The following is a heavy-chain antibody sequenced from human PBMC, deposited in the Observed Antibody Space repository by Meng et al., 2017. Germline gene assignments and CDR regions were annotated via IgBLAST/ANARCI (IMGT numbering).Heavy chain of an antibody. V-gene: IGHV1-3*01. CDR3: ARDKLKTFDP. CDR1: GYTFTSYA. Sequence: QGRFVQSGAGVKKPGASVKVSCKASGYTFTSYAMHWVRQAPGQRLEWMGWINAGNGNTKYSQKFQGRVTITRDTSASTAYMELSSLRSEDTAVYYCARDKLKTFDPWGQGTLVTVSS. J-gene: IGHJ5*02. CDR2: INAGNGNT.